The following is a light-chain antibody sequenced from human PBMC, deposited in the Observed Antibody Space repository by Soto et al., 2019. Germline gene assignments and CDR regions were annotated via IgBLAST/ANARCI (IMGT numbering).Light chain of an antibody. V-gene: IGLV2-11*01. CDR3: GSYAGSDTLV. J-gene: IGLJ3*02. CDR1: SSDVGGYNY. CDR2: DVG. Sequence: QSALTQPRSVSGSPGQSVTIPCTGTSSDVGGYNYVSWYQQHPGKAPKLMIYDVGKRPSGVPDRFSGSKSGNTASLTISGMQAEDEADNYCGSYAGSDTLVFGGGTKLTVL.